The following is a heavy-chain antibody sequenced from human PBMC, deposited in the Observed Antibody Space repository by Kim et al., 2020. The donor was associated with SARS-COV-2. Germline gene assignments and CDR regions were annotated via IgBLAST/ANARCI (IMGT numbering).Heavy chain of an antibody. Sequence: TNNAQKFQGRVTMTRDTSISTAYMELSRLRSDDTAVYYCARSKIIRGVYDYCGQGTLVTVSS. CDR3: ARSKIIRGVYDY. D-gene: IGHD3-10*01. J-gene: IGHJ4*02. CDR2: T. V-gene: IGHV1-2*02.